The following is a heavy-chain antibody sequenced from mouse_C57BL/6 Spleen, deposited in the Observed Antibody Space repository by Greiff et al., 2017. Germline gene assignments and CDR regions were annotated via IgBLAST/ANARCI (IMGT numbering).Heavy chain of an antibody. D-gene: IGHD2-3*01. CDR2: INPNNGGT. CDR1: GYTFTDYN. Sequence: DVQLQESGPELVKPGASVKMSCKASGYTFTDYNMHWVKQSHGKSLEWIGYINPNNGGTSYNQKFKGKATLTVNKSSSTAYMELRSLTSEDSAVYYCARDGYYHYYAMDYWGQGTSVTVSS. CDR3: ARDGYYHYYAMDY. V-gene: IGHV1-22*01. J-gene: IGHJ4*01.